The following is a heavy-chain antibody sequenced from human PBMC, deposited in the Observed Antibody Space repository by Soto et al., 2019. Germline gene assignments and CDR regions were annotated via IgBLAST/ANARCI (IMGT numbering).Heavy chain of an antibody. J-gene: IGHJ4*02. D-gene: IGHD6-19*01. Sequence: PGGSLRLSCAASGFTFSSFEMNWVRQAPGKGLEWVSYISTSGTTIYNADSVKGRFTISRDNAKNSLYLQMNSLRVEDTAVYYCARGSGWYVYWGQGTLVTVSS. CDR3: ARGSGWYVY. CDR1: GFTFSSFE. CDR2: ISTSGTTI. V-gene: IGHV3-48*03.